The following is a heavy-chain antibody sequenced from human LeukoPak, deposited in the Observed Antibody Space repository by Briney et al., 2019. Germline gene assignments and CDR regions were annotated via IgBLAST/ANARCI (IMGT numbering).Heavy chain of an antibody. CDR1: GFTFSDYW. D-gene: IGHD5-24*01. CDR2: IKQHGSEK. Sequence: GGSLRLSCVGSGFTFSDYWMSWVRQAPGKGLEWVANIKQHGSEKDYVDALKGRFTISRDNAKNSLYLQMNSLRAEDTAVYYCARWLELMRNFDWWGQGTLVIVSS. V-gene: IGHV3-7*01. CDR3: ARWLELMRNFDW. J-gene: IGHJ4*02.